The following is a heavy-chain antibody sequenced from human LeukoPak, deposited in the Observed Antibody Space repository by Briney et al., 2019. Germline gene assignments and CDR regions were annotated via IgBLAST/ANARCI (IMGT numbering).Heavy chain of an antibody. D-gene: IGHD4-17*01. V-gene: IGHV3-30*18. Sequence: GRSLRLSCAASGFTFSSYGMHWVPQAPGKGLEWVAVISYDGSNKYYADSVKGRFTISRDNSKNTLYLQMNSLRAEDTAVYYCAKDGREYGDYACDYWGQGTLVAVSS. CDR2: ISYDGSNK. J-gene: IGHJ4*02. CDR3: AKDGREYGDYACDY. CDR1: GFTFSSYG.